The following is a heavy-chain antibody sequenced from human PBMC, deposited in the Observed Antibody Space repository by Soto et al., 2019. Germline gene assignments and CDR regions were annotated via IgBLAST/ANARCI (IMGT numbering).Heavy chain of an antibody. CDR1: GDSVSSYSVV. CDR3: ARLIGTSWLDS. D-gene: IGHD2-2*01. CDR2: TYYRSKWYS. Sequence: PSQTLSLTCAISGDSVSSYSVVWNWIRQSPSGGLEWLGRTYYRSKWYSEYAISVQSRITVNADTSKNQVSLQLDSVTPDDTAVYYGARLIGTSWLDSWGEGTLVTVSS. V-gene: IGHV6-1*01. J-gene: IGHJ5*01.